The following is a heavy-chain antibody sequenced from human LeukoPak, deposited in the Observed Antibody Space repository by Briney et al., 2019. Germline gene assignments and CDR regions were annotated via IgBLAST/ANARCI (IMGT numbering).Heavy chain of an antibody. CDR1: GYTFTGYY. Sequence: ASVKVSCKASGYTFTGYYMHWVRQAPGQGLQWMGSINPNSGDANSAQRFQGRVTMTRDTSISTAYMELNTLRSDDTAVYYCARGGALSDGPWHFDFWGQGTLVTVSS. J-gene: IGHJ4*02. D-gene: IGHD1-26*01. CDR2: INPNSGDA. CDR3: ARGGALSDGPWHFDF. V-gene: IGHV1-2*02.